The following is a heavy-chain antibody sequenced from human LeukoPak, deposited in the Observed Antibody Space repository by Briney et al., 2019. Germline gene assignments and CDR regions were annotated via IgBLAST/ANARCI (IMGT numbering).Heavy chain of an antibody. D-gene: IGHD3-22*01. Sequence: AGGSLRLSCAASGFTFNSYAMHWVRQAPGKGLEWVAVISYDGSNKYYADSVKGRFTISRDNSKNTLYLQMNSLRAEDTAVYYCASQGTDSSGYRDYWGQGTLVTVSS. CDR1: GFTFNSYA. J-gene: IGHJ4*02. CDR2: ISYDGSNK. CDR3: ASQGTDSSGYRDY. V-gene: IGHV3-30-3*01.